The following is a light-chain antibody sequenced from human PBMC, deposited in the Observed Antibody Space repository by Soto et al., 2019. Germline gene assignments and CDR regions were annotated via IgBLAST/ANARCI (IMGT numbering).Light chain of an antibody. CDR2: SNN. J-gene: IGLJ1*01. CDR1: ISNIGRNT. Sequence: SVLTQPPSASGTPGQRVTISCSGSISNIGRNTVNWYQQFTGTAPKLVIRSNNKRPSGVPDRFSGSRSGTSASLAISGPQYEDEADYYCAAWEDRLHAYDCATGTKATV. V-gene: IGLV1-44*01. CDR3: AAWEDRLHAYD.